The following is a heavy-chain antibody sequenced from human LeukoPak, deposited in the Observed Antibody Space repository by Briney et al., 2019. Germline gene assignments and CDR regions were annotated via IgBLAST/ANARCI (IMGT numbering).Heavy chain of an antibody. CDR2: ISSSGSTI. CDR1: GFTFSSYE. Sequence: GGSLRLSCAASGFTFSSYEMNWVRQAPGKGLEWVSYISSSGSTIYYADSVKGRFTISRDNAKNSLYLQMNSLRAEDTAVYYCASEKVLHLRYYYGMDVWGQGTTVTVSS. V-gene: IGHV3-48*03. J-gene: IGHJ6*02. CDR3: ASEKVLHLRYYYGMDV.